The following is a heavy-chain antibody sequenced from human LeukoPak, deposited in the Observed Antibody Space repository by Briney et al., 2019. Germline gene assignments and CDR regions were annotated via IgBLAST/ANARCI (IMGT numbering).Heavy chain of an antibody. D-gene: IGHD3-16*01. CDR2: IYYSGST. Sequence: SETLSLTCSVSGGSISNYYWSWIRQPPGKGLEWIGYIYYSGSTKYNPSLESRVTISVDTSKNLFSLKFTSVTAADTAVYYCARHRPGERRFDPWGQGTLVTVSS. J-gene: IGHJ5*02. CDR1: GGSISNYY. CDR3: ARHRPGERRFDP. V-gene: IGHV4-59*08.